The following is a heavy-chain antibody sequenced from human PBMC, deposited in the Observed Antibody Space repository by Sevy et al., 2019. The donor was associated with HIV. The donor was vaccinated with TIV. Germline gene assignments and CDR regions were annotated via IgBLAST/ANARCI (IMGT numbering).Heavy chain of an antibody. CDR2: ISSSSDSSRTL. CDR1: GFTFGSYS. CDR3: ARPDLSGWYFDF. V-gene: IGHV3-48*01. J-gene: IGHJ4*01. D-gene: IGHD6-19*01. Sequence: GGSLRLSCAASGFTFGSYSMNWVRQAPGKGLEWVSYISSSSDSSRTLYYADSVKGRFSISRDNAKNSVHLQMTSLRVEDTAVYYCARPDLSGWYFDFWGHGTLVTVSS.